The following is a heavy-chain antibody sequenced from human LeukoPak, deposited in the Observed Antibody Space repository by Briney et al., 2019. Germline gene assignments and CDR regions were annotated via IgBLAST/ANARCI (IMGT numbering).Heavy chain of an antibody. Sequence: GVSLRLSCEASGFTFSPYAMTWVRRAPGKGLEWVAVISYDGSNKYYADSVKGRFTISRDNSKNTLYLQMNSQRAEDTAVYYCASGYDILTLNYWGQGTLVTVSS. V-gene: IGHV3-30-3*01. J-gene: IGHJ4*02. CDR1: GFTFSPYA. D-gene: IGHD3-9*01. CDR2: ISYDGSNK. CDR3: ASGYDILTLNY.